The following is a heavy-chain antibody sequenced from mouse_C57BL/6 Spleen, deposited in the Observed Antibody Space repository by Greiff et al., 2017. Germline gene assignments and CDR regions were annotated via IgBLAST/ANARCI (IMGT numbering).Heavy chain of an antibody. V-gene: IGHV1-69*01. D-gene: IGHD1-1*01. CDR3: ARFYYYGSSFDY. Sequence: VQLQQPGAELVMPGASVKLSCKASGYTFTSYWMHWVKQRPGQGLEWIGEIDPSDSYTNYNQKFKGKSTLTVDKSSSTAYMQLSSLPSEDSAVYYCARFYYYGSSFDYWGQGTTLTVAS. CDR1: GYTFTSYW. CDR2: IDPSDSYT. J-gene: IGHJ2*01.